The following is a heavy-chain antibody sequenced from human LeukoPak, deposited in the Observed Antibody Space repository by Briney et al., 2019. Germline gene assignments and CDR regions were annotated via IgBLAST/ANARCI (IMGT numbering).Heavy chain of an antibody. V-gene: IGHV3-13*04. J-gene: IGHJ4*02. Sequence: SGGSLRLSCAASGFTLSSYDTHWVRQATGKGLEWVSGIGTDGDTYYPGSVKGRFTISRENAKNSLYLQMNNLKAGDTAVYYCARVNPHLSAFDFWGQGTLVTVSS. CDR2: IGTDGDT. CDR1: GFTLSSYD. CDR3: ARVNPHLSAFDF. D-gene: IGHD3-16*02.